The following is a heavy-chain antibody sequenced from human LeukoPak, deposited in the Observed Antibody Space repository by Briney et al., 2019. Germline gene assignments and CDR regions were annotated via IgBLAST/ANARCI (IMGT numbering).Heavy chain of an antibody. CDR1: GFTFSSYE. D-gene: IGHD5-12*01. J-gene: IGHJ4*02. CDR3: ARSGYDVVFDY. V-gene: IGHV3-48*03. CDR2: ISRSRSTT. Sequence: GGSLRLSCAASGFTFSSYEMNWVRQAPGKGLEWVSYISRSRSTTYYADSVKGRFTISRDNAKNSLYLQMSSLRAEDTAVYYCARSGYDVVFDYWGQGTLVTVSS.